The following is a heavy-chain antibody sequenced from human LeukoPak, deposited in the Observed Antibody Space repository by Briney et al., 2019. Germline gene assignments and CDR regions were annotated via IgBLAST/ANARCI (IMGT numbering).Heavy chain of an antibody. V-gene: IGHV3-15*01. CDR3: TTFTIFGVVIDFDY. Sequence: AGGSLRLSCAASGFTFSNAWMSWVRQAQGKGLVWVGRIKSKTDGGTTDYAAPVKGRFTISRDDSKNTLYLQMNSLKTEDTAVYYCTTFTIFGVVIDFDYWGQGTLVTVSS. J-gene: IGHJ4*02. CDR1: GFTFSNAW. CDR2: IKSKTDGGTT. D-gene: IGHD3-3*01.